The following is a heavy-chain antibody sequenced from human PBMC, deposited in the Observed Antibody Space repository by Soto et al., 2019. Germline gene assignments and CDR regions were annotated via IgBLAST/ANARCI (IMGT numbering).Heavy chain of an antibody. Sequence: GGSLRLSCAASGFTCSNAWMNWVRQAPGKGLEWVGRIKSKTDGGTTDYAAPVKGRFTISRDDSKNTLYLQMNSLKTEDTAVYYCTTVGLAEMATIWTGYGMDVWGQGTTVTVSS. CDR2: IKSKTDGGTT. J-gene: IGHJ6*02. V-gene: IGHV3-15*07. CDR3: TTVGLAEMATIWTGYGMDV. D-gene: IGHD3-9*01. CDR1: GFTCSNAW.